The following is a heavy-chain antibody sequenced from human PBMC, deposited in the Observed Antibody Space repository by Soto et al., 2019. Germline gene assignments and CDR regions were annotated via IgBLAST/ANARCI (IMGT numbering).Heavy chain of an antibody. Sequence: EVQLLESGGGLVQPGGSLRLSCAASGFTFRSYAMSWVRQAPGKGLEWVSSISSTTNYIYYGDSMKGRFTISRDNAKNSLYLEMNSLRAEDTAVYYCARESEDLTSNFDYWGQGTLVTVSS. CDR1: GFTFRSYA. CDR3: ARESEDLTSNFDY. CDR2: ISSTTNYI. J-gene: IGHJ4*02. V-gene: IGHV3-21*06.